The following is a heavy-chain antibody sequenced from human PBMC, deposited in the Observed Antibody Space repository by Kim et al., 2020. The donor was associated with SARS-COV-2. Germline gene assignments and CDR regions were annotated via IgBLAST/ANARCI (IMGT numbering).Heavy chain of an antibody. Sequence: SETLSLTCTVSGGSISSSSYYWGWIRQPPGKGLEWIGSIYYSGSTYYNPSLKSRVTISVDTSKNQFSLKLSSVTAADTAVYYCALGVGYSSGWSLLYYWGQGTLVTVSS. V-gene: IGHV4-39*07. J-gene: IGHJ4*02. D-gene: IGHD6-19*01. CDR3: ALGVGYSSGWSLLYY. CDR1: GGSISSSSYY. CDR2: IYYSGST.